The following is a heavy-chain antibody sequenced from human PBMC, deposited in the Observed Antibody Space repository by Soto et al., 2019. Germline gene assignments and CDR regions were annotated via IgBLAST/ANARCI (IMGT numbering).Heavy chain of an antibody. D-gene: IGHD1-26*01. J-gene: IGHJ4*02. CDR3: ARGVSAGVDY. V-gene: IGHV1-8*01. CDR2: MQPSTGRT. Sequence: SVKVSCKASGYSFTSLDINWVRQTAGQGLEWMGWMQPSTGRTGYAQKFQGRVTMTRDTSINTAYMELTTLTSDDTAFYYCARGVSAGVDYWGQGTLVTVSS. CDR1: GYSFTSLD.